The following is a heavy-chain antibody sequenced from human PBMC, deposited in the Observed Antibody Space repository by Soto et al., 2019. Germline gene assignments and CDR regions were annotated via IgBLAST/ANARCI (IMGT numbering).Heavy chain of an antibody. CDR3: ARHFGWLEDYGDYVDYFDY. CDR2: IYYSGST. D-gene: IGHD4-17*01. V-gene: IGHV4-39*01. CDR1: GGSISSSSYY. J-gene: IGHJ4*02. Sequence: SETLSLTCTVSGGSISSSSYYWGWIRQPPGKGLEWIGSIYYSGSTYYNPSLKSRVTISVDTSKNQFSLKLSSVTAADTAVYYCARHFGWLEDYGDYVDYFDYWGQGTLVTVSS.